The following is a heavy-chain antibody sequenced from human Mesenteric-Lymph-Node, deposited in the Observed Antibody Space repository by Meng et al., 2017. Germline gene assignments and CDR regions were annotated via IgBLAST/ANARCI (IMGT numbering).Heavy chain of an antibody. CDR3: ARGRGIVVGRGYYFDY. Sequence: LQQGGAGLLEPSETLSLACAVDGWSVCGYYWSGIRQPPGKGLEWIGEINHRGSNNYNPSLNSRVTISVDTSKNQFSLKLSSVTAADTAVYYCARGRGIVVGRGYYFDYWGQGTLVTVSS. D-gene: IGHD3-22*01. V-gene: IGHV4-34*01. CDR2: INHRGSN. CDR1: GWSVCGYY. J-gene: IGHJ4*02.